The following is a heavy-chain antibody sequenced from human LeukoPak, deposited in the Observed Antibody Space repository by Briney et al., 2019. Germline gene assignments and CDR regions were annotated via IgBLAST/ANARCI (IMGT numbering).Heavy chain of an antibody. CDR3: ASLLGAAAGTEAFFDY. V-gene: IGHV4-39*07. D-gene: IGHD6-13*01. CDR2: IYYSGST. Sequence: RRSETLSLTFTVSGGSISSSSYYWGWIRQPPGKGLEWIGGIYYSGSTYYNPSLKSRVTISVDTSKNQFSLKLSSVTAADTAVYYCASLLGAAAGTEAFFDYWGQGTLVTVSS. J-gene: IGHJ4*02. CDR1: GGSISSSSYY.